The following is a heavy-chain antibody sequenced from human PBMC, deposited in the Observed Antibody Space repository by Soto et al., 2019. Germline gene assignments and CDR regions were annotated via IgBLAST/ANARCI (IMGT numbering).Heavy chain of an antibody. CDR1: GGTFSIYA. CDR3: ARVRGSYETYYYYGMEV. V-gene: IGHV1-69*13. D-gene: IGHD1-26*01. J-gene: IGHJ6*02. CDR2: IIPIFGTA. Sequence: SVKVSCKASGGTFSIYAISWVRQAPGQGLEWMGGIIPIFGTANYAQKFQGGVTITADESTSTAYMELSSLRSEDTAVYYCARVRGSYETYYYYGMEVWGQGTTVTVSS.